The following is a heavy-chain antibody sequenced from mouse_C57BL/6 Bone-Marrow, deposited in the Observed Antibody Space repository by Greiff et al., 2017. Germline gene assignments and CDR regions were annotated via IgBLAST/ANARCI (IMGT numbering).Heavy chain of an antibody. CDR2: IYPGSGST. V-gene: IGHV1-55*01. CDR1: GYTFTSYW. CDR3: ARGTTVVATDY. Sequence: QVQLQQPGAELVKPGASVKMSCKASGYTFTSYWITWVKQRPGQGLEWIGDIYPGSGSTNYYEKFKSKATLTVDTSSSTAYMQLSSLTSEDSAVYYCARGTTVVATDYWGQGTTLTVSS. D-gene: IGHD1-1*01. J-gene: IGHJ2*01.